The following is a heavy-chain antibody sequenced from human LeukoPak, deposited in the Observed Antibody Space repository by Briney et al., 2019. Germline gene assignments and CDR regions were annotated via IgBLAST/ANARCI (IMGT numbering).Heavy chain of an antibody. Sequence: PGGSLRLSCAASGFTFSSYWMSWVRQAPGKGLEWVANIKQDGSEKYYVDSVKGRFTISRDNAKNSVYLQMNSLRLEDTAVYFCARIGYSSSSLDYWGQGTLVTVSS. CDR1: GFTFSSYW. V-gene: IGHV3-7*05. J-gene: IGHJ4*02. D-gene: IGHD6-6*01. CDR3: ARIGYSSSSLDY. CDR2: IKQDGSEK.